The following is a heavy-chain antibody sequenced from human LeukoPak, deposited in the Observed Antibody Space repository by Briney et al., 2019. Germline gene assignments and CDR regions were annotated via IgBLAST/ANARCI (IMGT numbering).Heavy chain of an antibody. V-gene: IGHV4-38-2*02. CDR1: GYSISSGYY. CDR2: IYHSGST. D-gene: IGHD6-19*01. CDR3: ASPGGGRQWLVQSLVEAFDI. J-gene: IGHJ3*02. Sequence: PSETLSLTCTVSGYSISSGYYWGWIRQPPGKGLEWIGSIYHSGSTYYNPSLKSRVTISVDTSKNQFSLKLSSVTAADTAVYYCASPGGGRQWLVQSLVEAFDIWGQGTMVTVSS.